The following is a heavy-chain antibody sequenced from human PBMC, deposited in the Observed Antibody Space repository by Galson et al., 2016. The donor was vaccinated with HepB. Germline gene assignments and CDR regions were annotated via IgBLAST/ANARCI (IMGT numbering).Heavy chain of an antibody. CDR1: GYTFSNYW. J-gene: IGHJ6*02. V-gene: IGHV5-51*01. Sequence: QSGAEVKKPGESLKISCKASGYTFSNYWIGWVRQMPVKGLEWMGIIYPGDSKTIYSPAFQGQVTISVDRPITTAFLQWRSLKASDTAMYYCARHSEDTPLAGFYYGMDVWGQGTTVTVSS. CDR3: ARHSEDTPLAGFYYGMDV. CDR2: IYPGDSKT. D-gene: IGHD5-18*01.